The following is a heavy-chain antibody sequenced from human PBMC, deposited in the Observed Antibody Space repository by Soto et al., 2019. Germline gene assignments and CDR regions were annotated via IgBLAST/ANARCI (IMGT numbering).Heavy chain of an antibody. CDR1: SGSISSSNC. J-gene: IGHJ3*02. V-gene: IGHV4-4*02. CDR3: ARDHNHEAPMFGSGAFDI. Sequence: QVQLQESGPGLVKPSGTLSLTCAVSSGSISSSNCWSWVRQPPGKGLEWIGEIYHSGSTNYNPSLMSRVTISVDKSKNQFSLKLSSVTAADTAVYYCARDHNHEAPMFGSGAFDIWGQGTMVTVSS. CDR2: IYHSGST. D-gene: IGHD3-10*02.